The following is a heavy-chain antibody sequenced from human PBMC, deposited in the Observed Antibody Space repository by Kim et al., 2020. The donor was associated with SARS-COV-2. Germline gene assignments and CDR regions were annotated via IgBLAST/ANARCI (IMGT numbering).Heavy chain of an antibody. V-gene: IGHV3-74*01. Sequence: KGQFTISRGNAKNTLYLQMSSLSAEDTGVYYCARGTYHDGRTHRDVTLFDYWGQGTLVTVSS. CDR3: ARGTYHDGRTHRDVTLFDY. D-gene: IGHD3-22*01. J-gene: IGHJ4*02.